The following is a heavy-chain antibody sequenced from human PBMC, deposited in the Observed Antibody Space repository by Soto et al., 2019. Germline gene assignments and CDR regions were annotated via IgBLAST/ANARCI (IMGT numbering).Heavy chain of an antibody. J-gene: IGHJ4*02. D-gene: IGHD1-26*01. CDR1: GVTFSSYS. CDR3: ARDGGRHSGGIDY. CDR2: IIPIFGTA. Sequence: QVQLVQSGAEVKKPGSSVKVSCKASGVTFSSYSINWVRQAPGQGLEWMGEIIPIFGTANYAQKFQGRVTITADESTSTAYLALSILRSEDTAVYYCARDGGRHSGGIDYWCQGTLVTVSS. V-gene: IGHV1-69*01.